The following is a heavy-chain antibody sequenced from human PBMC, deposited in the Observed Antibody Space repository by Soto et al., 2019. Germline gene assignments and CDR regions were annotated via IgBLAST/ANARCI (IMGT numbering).Heavy chain of an antibody. CDR2: IFPGDSDT. V-gene: IGHV5-51*01. D-gene: IGHD3-22*01. CDR3: ATLSLYDISGVV. Sequence: LGESLKISCKTSGYSFTSYSIGWVRQMPGKGLEWMGIIFPGDSDTTYSPSFQGQVTISADKSISTAYLQWSSMKASDTAMYYCATLSLYDISGVVWGQGTQVTVSS. J-gene: IGHJ4*02. CDR1: GYSFTSYS.